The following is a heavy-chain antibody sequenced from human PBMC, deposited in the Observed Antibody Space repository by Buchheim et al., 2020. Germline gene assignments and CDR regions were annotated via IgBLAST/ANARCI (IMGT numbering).Heavy chain of an antibody. CDR2: INPNSGGT. CDR3: ARWAGGGRYYYGMDV. J-gene: IGHJ6*02. Sequence: QVQLVQSGAEVKKPGASVKVSCKASGYTFTGYYMHWVRQAPGQGLEWMGWINPNSGGTNYAQKFQGWVTMTRDPSISPAYMELSRLRSDDTAVYYCARWAGGGRYYYGMDVWGQGTT. V-gene: IGHV1-2*04. D-gene: IGHD1-26*01. CDR1: GYTFTGYY.